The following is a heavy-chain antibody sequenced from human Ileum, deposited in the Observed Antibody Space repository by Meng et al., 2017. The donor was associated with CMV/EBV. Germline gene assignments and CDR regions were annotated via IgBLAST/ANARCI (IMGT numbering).Heavy chain of an antibody. V-gene: IGHV3-74*01. Sequence: GESLKISCVASGFTFSDSWMHWVRQAPGKGLVWVSRINSDGSNTDYADSVKGRFTISRDNAKNTLYLQMNSLRAEDTAVYYCARAGEYRFDYWGQGTLVTVSS. J-gene: IGHJ4*02. CDR2: INSDGSNT. CDR3: ARAGEYRFDY. D-gene: IGHD2/OR15-2a*01. CDR1: GFTFSDSW.